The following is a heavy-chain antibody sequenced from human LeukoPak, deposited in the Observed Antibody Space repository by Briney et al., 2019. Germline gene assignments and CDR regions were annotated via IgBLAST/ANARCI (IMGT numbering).Heavy chain of an antibody. CDR1: GGSISSYY. J-gene: IGHJ4*02. CDR2: IYYSGST. CDR3: AREGYRSGWPLFDY. V-gene: IGHV4-59*01. Sequence: SETLSLTCTVSGGSISSYYWSWIRQPPGKRLEWIGYIYYSGSTKYNPSLKSRVTISVDTSKNQFSLKLNSVTAADTAVYYCAREGYRSGWPLFDYWGQGTLVTVSS. D-gene: IGHD6-19*01.